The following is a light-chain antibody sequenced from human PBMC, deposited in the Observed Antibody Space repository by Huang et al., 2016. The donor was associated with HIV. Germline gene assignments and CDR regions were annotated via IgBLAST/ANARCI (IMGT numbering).Light chain of an antibody. CDR1: QSVLSSSNDKNY. Sequence: DIVMTQFPDSLAVSLGERATINCSSSQSVLSSSNDKNYLTWYQQKPGQPPKLLIYWASTRESGVPELFSGSGSGTHFTLTIASLQAEDVAVYYCQQYYSVPRTFGQGTKVEIK. J-gene: IGKJ1*01. V-gene: IGKV4-1*01. CDR3: QQYYSVPRT. CDR2: WAS.